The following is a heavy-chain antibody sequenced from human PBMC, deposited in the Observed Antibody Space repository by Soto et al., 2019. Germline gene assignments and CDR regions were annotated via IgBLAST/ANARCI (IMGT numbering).Heavy chain of an antibody. Sequence: ASVKVSCKGSGYDFTTYGITWVRQAPGQGLEWMAWISAHNGNTLYARNFQGRVTMTRDTSTSTVYMELSSLRSEDTAVYYCARRSIYGDYDSWGQGTLVTVSS. CDR2: ISAHNGNT. D-gene: IGHD4-17*01. J-gene: IGHJ5*01. CDR3: ARRSIYGDYDS. V-gene: IGHV1-18*01. CDR1: GYDFTTYG.